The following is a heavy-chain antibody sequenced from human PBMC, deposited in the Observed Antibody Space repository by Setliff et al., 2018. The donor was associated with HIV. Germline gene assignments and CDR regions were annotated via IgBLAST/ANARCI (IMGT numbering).Heavy chain of an antibody. CDR1: GYTFTGHY. CDR3: AKDGPTVIEGSYMDV. Sequence: SVKVSCKASGYTFTGHYIHWVRQAPGQGLEWMGGIIPLFGSANYAQKFQGRVTITADESTSTVYMEVSGLRFEDTAVYFCAKDGPTVIEGSYMDVWGKGTTVTVSS. D-gene: IGHD4-4*01. J-gene: IGHJ6*03. V-gene: IGHV1-69*13. CDR2: IIPLFGSA.